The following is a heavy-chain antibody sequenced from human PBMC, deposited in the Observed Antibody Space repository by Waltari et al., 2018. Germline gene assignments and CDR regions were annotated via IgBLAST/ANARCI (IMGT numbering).Heavy chain of an antibody. CDR1: GSPFSPYA. CDR2: IILTSGTV. J-gene: IGHJ4*02. V-gene: IGHV1-69*01. CDR3: VRDRDCNNDDCYALFDY. Sequence: QVQLVQSGAEVKRPGSSVKVSCSASGSPFSPYALGWVRQAPGLGIEWMGGIILTSGTVEYAQKFQGRVTITADESTSTAFMELSSLRSEDTAKYYCVRDRDCNNDDCYALFDYWGQGTQITVSS. D-gene: IGHD3-16*01.